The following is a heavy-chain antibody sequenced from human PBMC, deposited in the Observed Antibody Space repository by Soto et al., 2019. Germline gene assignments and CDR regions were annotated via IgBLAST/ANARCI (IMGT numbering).Heavy chain of an antibody. Sequence: PGGSLRLSCAASGFTFSSYAMSWVRQAPGKGLEWVSAISGSGGSTYYADSVQGRFTISRDNSKNTLYLQMNSLRAEDTAVYYCARDLKDCISTSCSNWFDPWGQGTLVTVSS. J-gene: IGHJ5*02. CDR2: ISGSGGST. V-gene: IGHV3-23*01. CDR3: ARDLKDCISTSCSNWFDP. CDR1: GFTFSSYA. D-gene: IGHD2-2*01.